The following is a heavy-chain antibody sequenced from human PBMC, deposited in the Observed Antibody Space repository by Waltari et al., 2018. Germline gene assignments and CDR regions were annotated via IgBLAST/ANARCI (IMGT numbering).Heavy chain of an antibody. CDR3: ATYSASRGFNY. J-gene: IGHJ4*02. Sequence: QVQLVESGGGVVQPGESLRLSCAASGFPFSTSGLTWVRQAPGKGLEWVAYIRSDGSNINYADSVKGRFTISRDNSKNTLYLQMNSLRADDTAVYYCATYSASRGFNYWGQGTLVTVSS. V-gene: IGHV3-30*02. CDR2: IRSDGSNI. D-gene: IGHD6-13*01. CDR1: GFPFSTSG.